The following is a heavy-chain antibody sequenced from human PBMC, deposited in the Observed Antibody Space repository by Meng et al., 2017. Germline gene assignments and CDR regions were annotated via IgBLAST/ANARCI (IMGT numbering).Heavy chain of an antibody. Sequence: QGQLQESGPGLVRPSETLSLTCTVSGGAVSSGSYYWSWIRQPPGKGLEWIGYIYYSGSTNYNPSLKSRVTISVDTSKNQFSLKLSSVTAADTAVYYCARDCSGGSCYSIGVWGQGTLVTVSS. V-gene: IGHV4-61*01. J-gene: IGHJ4*02. CDR1: GGAVSSGSYY. D-gene: IGHD2-15*01. CDR3: ARDCSGGSCYSIGV. CDR2: IYYSGST.